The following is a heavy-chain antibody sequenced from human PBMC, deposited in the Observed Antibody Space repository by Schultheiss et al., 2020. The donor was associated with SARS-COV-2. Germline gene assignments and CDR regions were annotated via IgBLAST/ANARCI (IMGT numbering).Heavy chain of an antibody. Sequence: ETLSLTCAVYGGSFSGYYWSWIRQPPGKGLEWIGYIYYSGSTNYNPSLKSRVTISVDTSKNQFSLKLSSVTAADTAVYYCARERLYYDILTGYYPGNNAFDIWGQGTMVTVSS. CDR2: IYYSGST. CDR3: ARERLYYDILTGYYPGNNAFDI. CDR1: GGSFSGYY. V-gene: IGHV4-59*01. D-gene: IGHD3-9*01. J-gene: IGHJ3*02.